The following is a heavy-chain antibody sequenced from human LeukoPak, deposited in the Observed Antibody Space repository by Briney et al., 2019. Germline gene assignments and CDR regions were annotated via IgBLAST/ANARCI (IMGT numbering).Heavy chain of an antibody. CDR1: GFTFSSYW. D-gene: IGHD6-13*01. CDR2: IKQDGSEK. Sequence: PGGSLRLSCAASGFTFSSYWMGWVRQAPGKGLEWVANIKQDGSEKYYVDSVKGRFTISRDNAKNSLYLQMNSLRAEDTAVYYCARAKQQLVRDNWFDPWGQGTLVTVSS. V-gene: IGHV3-7*01. J-gene: IGHJ5*02. CDR3: ARAKQQLVRDNWFDP.